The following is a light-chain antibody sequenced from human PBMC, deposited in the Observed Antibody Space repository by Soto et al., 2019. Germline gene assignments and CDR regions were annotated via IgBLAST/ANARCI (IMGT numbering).Light chain of an antibody. CDR1: HTISSSY. J-gene: IGKJ4*02. Sequence: EIVLTQSPGTLSLSPGERATLSCRASHTISSSYLAWYQQKPGQAPRLLMYGASSRATGIPDRFSGSGSGTDFTLTISRLEPEDFAVYHCQQYGRSPLTFGGGTKVDIK. V-gene: IGKV3-20*01. CDR2: GAS. CDR3: QQYGRSPLT.